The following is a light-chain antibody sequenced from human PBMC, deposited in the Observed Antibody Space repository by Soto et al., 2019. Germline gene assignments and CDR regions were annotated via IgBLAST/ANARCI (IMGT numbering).Light chain of an antibody. CDR2: DVN. CDR3: TSYTSSTPVV. V-gene: IGLV2-14*03. CDR1: SSDVGGYDF. J-gene: IGLJ2*01. Sequence: QSALTQPASVSGSPGQSITISCTGTSSDVGGYDFVSWYQHHPDKAPKLIIYDVNNRTSGVSNRFSGSKSGNTASLTISGLDAEDEADYYCTSYTSSTPVVFGGGTKLTVL.